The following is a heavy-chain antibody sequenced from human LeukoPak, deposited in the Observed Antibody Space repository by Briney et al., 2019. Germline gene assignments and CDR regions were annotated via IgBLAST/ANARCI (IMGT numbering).Heavy chain of an antibody. CDR2: TYYRSKWNN. CDR3: ARSRGAIVDY. CDR1: GDSVSSNSVA. V-gene: IGHV6-1*01. Sequence: SQTLSLTCALSGDSVSSNSVAWTWLGQSPSRGLEWLGRTYYRSKWNNDYAASVKSRIIINPDTSENQVSLQLSSVTPEDTAVYYCARSRGAIVDYWGQGTLVTVSS. J-gene: IGHJ4*02.